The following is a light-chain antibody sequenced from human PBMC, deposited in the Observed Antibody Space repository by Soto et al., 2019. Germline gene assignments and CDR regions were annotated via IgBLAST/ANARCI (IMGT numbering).Light chain of an antibody. CDR2: DAS. CDR1: QSVSSY. J-gene: IGKJ5*01. V-gene: IGKV3-11*01. CDR3: QQHNDWPT. Sequence: EIVLTQSPATLSLSPGERATLSCRASQSVSSYLAWYQQKPGQAPRLLIYDASTRATGIPARFSGSGSGTEFILTISSVESEDFAIYYCQQHNDWPTLGQGTRLEI.